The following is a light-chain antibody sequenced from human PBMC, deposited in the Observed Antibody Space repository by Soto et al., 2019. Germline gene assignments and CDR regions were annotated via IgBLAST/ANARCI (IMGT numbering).Light chain of an antibody. CDR3: QQRSNWPLYT. CDR1: QSVSSY. Sequence: EIVLTQSPATLSVSPGERATLSCRASQSVSSYLAWYQQKPGQAPRLLIYDASNRATGIPARFSGSGSGTDFTLTISSLEPEDFVVSYCQQRSNWPLYTFGQGTKLEIK. CDR2: DAS. J-gene: IGKJ2*01. V-gene: IGKV3-11*01.